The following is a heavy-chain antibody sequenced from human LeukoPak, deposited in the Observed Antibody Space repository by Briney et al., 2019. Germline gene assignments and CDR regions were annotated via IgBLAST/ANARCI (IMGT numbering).Heavy chain of an antibody. V-gene: IGHV3-30*18. Sequence: PPGGSLRLSCAASGFTFSSYGMHWVRQAPGKGLEWEAVISYDGSNKYYADSVKGRFTISRDNSKNTLYLQMNSLRAEDTAVYYCAKDQEWELLYYFDYWGQGTLVTVSS. D-gene: IGHD1-26*01. CDR1: GFTFSSYG. CDR3: AKDQEWELLYYFDY. CDR2: ISYDGSNK. J-gene: IGHJ4*02.